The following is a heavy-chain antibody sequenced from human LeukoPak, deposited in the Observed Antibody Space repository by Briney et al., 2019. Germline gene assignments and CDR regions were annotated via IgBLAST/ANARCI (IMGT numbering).Heavy chain of an antibody. CDR2: IYYSGTT. Sequence: PSETLSLTCTVSGGXISSTAYYWGWIRQPPGRRLEWIATIYYSGTTYYNPSLESRVTISVDTSKNQFSLKLSSVTAADTSVYYCSRQGVRGTYYYAMDVWGQGTTVTVSS. D-gene: IGHD3-10*01. CDR3: SRQGVRGTYYYAMDV. CDR1: GGXISSTAYY. J-gene: IGHJ6*02. V-gene: IGHV4-39*01.